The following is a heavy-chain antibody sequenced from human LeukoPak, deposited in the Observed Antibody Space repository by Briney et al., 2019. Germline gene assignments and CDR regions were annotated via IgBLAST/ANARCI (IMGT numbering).Heavy chain of an antibody. CDR1: GYTFTDYY. CDR3: ARVAYCGGDCFDY. CDR2: IIPILGIA. J-gene: IGHJ4*02. D-gene: IGHD2-21*01. V-gene: IGHV1-69*02. Sequence: GASVKVSCKASGYTFTDYYMHWVRQAPGQGLEWMGRIIPILGIANYAQKFQGRVTITADKSTSTAYMELSSLRSEDTAVYYCARVAYCGGDCFDYWGQGTLVTVSS.